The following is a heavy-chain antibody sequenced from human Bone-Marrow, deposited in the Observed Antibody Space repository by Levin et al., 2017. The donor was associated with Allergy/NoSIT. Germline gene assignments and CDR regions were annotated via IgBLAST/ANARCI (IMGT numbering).Heavy chain of an antibody. J-gene: IGHJ4*02. D-gene: IGHD3-10*01. V-gene: IGHV4-30-4*01. CDR2: IYYSGST. CDR1: GGSISSGDYY. Sequence: NSSETLSLTCTVSGGSISSGDYYWSWIRQPPGKGLEWIGYIYYSGSTYYNPSLKSRVTISVDTSKNQFSLKLSSVTAADTAVYYCARELLWFGEIPNTAIYYFDYWGQGTLVTVSS. CDR3: ARELLWFGEIPNTAIYYFDY.